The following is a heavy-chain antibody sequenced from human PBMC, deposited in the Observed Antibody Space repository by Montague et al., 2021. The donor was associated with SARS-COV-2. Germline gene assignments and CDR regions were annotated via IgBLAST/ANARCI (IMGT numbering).Heavy chain of an antibody. D-gene: IGHD3-3*01. CDR1: GGSISSSSYY. CDR3: ARHSGRDTIFGVVIISDAFDI. V-gene: IGHV4-39*01. Sequence: SETLSLTCTVSGGSISSSSYYWGWIRQPPRKGLEWIGSIYYSGSTYYNPSLKSRVTISVDTSKNQFSLKLSSVTAADTAVYYCARHSGRDTIFGVVIISDAFDIWGQGTMVTVSS. CDR2: IYYSGST. J-gene: IGHJ3*02.